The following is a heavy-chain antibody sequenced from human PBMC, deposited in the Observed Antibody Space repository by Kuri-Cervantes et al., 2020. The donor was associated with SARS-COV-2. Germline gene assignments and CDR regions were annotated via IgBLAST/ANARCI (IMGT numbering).Heavy chain of an antibody. V-gene: IGHV3-11*01. CDR1: GFTFSDYY. CDR2: ISSSGSTI. Sequence: GESLKISCAASGFTFSDYYMSWIRQAPGKGLEWVSYISSSGSTIYYADSVKGRFTISRDNAKNLLYLQMNSLRAEDTAVYYCARDLLNYYDSSGYGYWGQGTLVTVSS. D-gene: IGHD3-22*01. CDR3: ARDLLNYYDSSGYGY. J-gene: IGHJ4*02.